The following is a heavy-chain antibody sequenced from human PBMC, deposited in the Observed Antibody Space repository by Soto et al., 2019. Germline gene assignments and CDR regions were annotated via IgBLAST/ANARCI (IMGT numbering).Heavy chain of an antibody. V-gene: IGHV2-70*11. CDR1: GFSLITSGMC. CDR2: IDWDDDK. Sequence: GSGPTLVNATQSLTLTCTFSGFSLITSGMCVSWIRQPPGKALEWLARIDWDDDKYYSTSLKTRLTISKDTSKNQVVLTMTNMDPGDSTTYYCERIRKGEELELVIDYWGEGTLVTDSS. D-gene: IGHD6-13*01. J-gene: IGHJ4*02. CDR3: ERIRKGEELELVIDY.